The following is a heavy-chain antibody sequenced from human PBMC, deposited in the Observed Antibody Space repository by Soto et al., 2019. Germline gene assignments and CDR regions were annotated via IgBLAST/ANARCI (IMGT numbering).Heavy chain of an antibody. CDR2: IVPIFGTA. CDR3: ARDLSDAFDI. J-gene: IGHJ3*02. CDR1: GGTFSSYA. Sequence: GAAVKVSCKASGGTFSSYAISWVRQAPGQGREWMGGIVPIFGTANYAQKFQGRVTITADKSTSTAYMEPRSLRSEDTAVYYCARDLSDAFDIWGQGTMVTASS. V-gene: IGHV1-69*06.